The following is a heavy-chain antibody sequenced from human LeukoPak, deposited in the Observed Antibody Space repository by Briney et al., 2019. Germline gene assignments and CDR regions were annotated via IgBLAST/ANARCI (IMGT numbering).Heavy chain of an antibody. J-gene: IGHJ3*01. Sequence: GGSLRLSCAASGLTVSTNYMSWARQAPGKGLEWVSLIYSADSPYYADSVKGRFTISRDNSKNTLYLQMNSLRAEDTAVDYCARGWEGAYDLWGRGTRVTVSS. V-gene: IGHV3-66*01. D-gene: IGHD1-26*01. CDR2: IYSADSP. CDR1: GLTVSTNY. CDR3: ARGWEGAYDL.